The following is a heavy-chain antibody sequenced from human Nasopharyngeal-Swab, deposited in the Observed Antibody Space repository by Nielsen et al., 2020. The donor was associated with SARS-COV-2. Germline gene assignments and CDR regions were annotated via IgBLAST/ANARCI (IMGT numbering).Heavy chain of an antibody. CDR2: TYYGSKWYN. CDR3: ARGFLQTGFDY. CDR1: GDSVSSHNVV. Sequence: SQTLSLTCAISGDSVSSHNVVWTSIRQSPSRGLEWLVRTYYGSKWYNHYAPSVKSRVTIKPDTSKNQFSLQMDSVTPEDSPVYYCARGFLQTGFDYWGQGTLVTVSS. V-gene: IGHV6-1*01. J-gene: IGHJ4*02. D-gene: IGHD3-9*01.